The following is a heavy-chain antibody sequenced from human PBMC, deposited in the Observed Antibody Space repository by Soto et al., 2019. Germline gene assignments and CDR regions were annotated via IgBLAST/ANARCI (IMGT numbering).Heavy chain of an antibody. Sequence: SGPTLVNPTQTLTLTCTFSGFSLSTSGVGVGWIRQPPGKAREWLALIYWNDDKKYSPPLKSRLGITKDTFRNQVVLTMTNVDPLDTATYYCARRRGYNWNNPAFDYWGQGALVTVS. D-gene: IGHD1-20*01. J-gene: IGHJ4*02. CDR3: ARRRGYNWNNPAFDY. V-gene: IGHV2-5*01. CDR2: IYWNDDK. CDR1: GFSLSTSGVG.